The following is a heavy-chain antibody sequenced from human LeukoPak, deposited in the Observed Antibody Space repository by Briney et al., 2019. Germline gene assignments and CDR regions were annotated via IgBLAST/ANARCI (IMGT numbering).Heavy chain of an antibody. CDR1: GFSFSSYW. Sequence: GGSLRLSCAASGFSFSSYWMHWVRQAPGKGLVWVSRINTDGSSISYADSVKGRFTISRDNAKNTLYLQMNSLRAEDTAAYYCARLPASGTALDCWGQGTLVTVSS. CDR2: INTDGSSI. J-gene: IGHJ4*02. V-gene: IGHV3-74*01. CDR3: ARLPASGTALDC. D-gene: IGHD2-2*01.